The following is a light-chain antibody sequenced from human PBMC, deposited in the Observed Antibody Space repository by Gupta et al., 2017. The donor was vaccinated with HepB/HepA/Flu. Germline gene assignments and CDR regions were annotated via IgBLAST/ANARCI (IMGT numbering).Light chain of an antibody. CDR3: QQDGGDPLT. Sequence: VLMQSPGTLSLSPGERATLSCRATRSVTTNLAWYQQKPGQAPRLLIYGASNRAAGVPDRFSGSGSGTDFTFTISSLHPEDFAVYYCQQDGGDPLTFGRGTKVETK. CDR1: RSVTTN. CDR2: GAS. J-gene: IGKJ4*01. V-gene: IGKV3-20*01.